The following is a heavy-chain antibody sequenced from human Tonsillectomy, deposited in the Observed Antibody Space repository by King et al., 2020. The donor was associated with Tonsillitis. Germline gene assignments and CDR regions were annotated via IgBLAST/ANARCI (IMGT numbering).Heavy chain of an antibody. CDR3: ARPDFYGDYGDAFDI. Sequence: VTLQESGPVLVKPPETLTLTCTVSGFSLSNARMGVRWIRQPPGQALEWLAHIFSNDEKSYSTSLKSRLTISKDTSKSQVVLTMTNMDPVDTATYYCARPDFYGDYGDAFDIWGQGTMVTVSS. V-gene: IGHV2-26*01. J-gene: IGHJ3*02. D-gene: IGHD4-17*01. CDR2: IFSNDEK. CDR1: GFSLSNARMG.